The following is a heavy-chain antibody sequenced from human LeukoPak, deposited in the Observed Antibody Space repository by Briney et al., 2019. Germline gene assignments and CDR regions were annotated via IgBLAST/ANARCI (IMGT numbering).Heavy chain of an antibody. D-gene: IGHD2-2*01. CDR2: IYYSGST. J-gene: IGHJ4*02. CDR1: GGSISSSSYY. V-gene: IGHV4-39*01. CDR3: ARQLGYCSSTSCYADKVDY. Sequence: PSETLSLTCTVSGGSISSSSYYWGWIRQPPGKGLEWIGGIYYSGSTYYNPSLKSRVTISVDTSKNQFSLKLSSVTAADTAVYYCARQLGYCSSTSCYADKVDYWGQGTLVTVSS.